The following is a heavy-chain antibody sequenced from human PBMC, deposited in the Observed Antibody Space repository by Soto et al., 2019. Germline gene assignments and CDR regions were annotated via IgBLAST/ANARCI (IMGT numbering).Heavy chain of an antibody. V-gene: IGHV4-59*08. CDR3: ARHRSTVDKEGAFDY. D-gene: IGHD5-12*01. J-gene: IGHJ4*02. CDR2: ISYIGIT. CDR1: GDSICPYS. Sequence: QVQLQESGPGLVKPSETLSLTCTVSGDSICPYSWSWIRQPPGKGLQWIGYISYIGITNYNPSLKSRLTLSPDTSNIQFSLSLTSVTAAATAMYLCARHRSTVDKEGAFDYWGQGTLVTVSS.